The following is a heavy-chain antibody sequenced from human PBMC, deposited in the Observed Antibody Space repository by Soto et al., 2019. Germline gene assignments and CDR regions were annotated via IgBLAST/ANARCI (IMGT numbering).Heavy chain of an antibody. Sequence: GASVKVSCKASGYIFFGSYMHWVRQAPGQGLEWMGWMNANSRNTFYSQRFQGKFTMTWDTSLSTAYMEMNNLMSEDTAVYYCARGNPYNYAGFDVWGQGTTVTVSS. V-gene: IGHV1-8*02. J-gene: IGHJ6*02. CDR1: GYIFFGSY. CDR3: ARGNPYNYAGFDV. CDR2: MNANSRNT. D-gene: IGHD3-16*01.